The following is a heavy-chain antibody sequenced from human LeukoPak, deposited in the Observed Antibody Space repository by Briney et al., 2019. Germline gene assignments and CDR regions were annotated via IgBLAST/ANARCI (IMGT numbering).Heavy chain of an antibody. Sequence: PSETLSLTCTVSGGSISSYYWSWIRQPPGKGLEWIGYIYYSGSTNYNPSLKSRVTISVDTSKNQFSLKLSSVTAAGTAVYYCARGGYYYDSSGYPDDAFDIWGQGTMVTVSS. V-gene: IGHV4-59*01. CDR1: GGSISSYY. CDR2: IYYSGST. D-gene: IGHD3-22*01. CDR3: ARGGYYYDSSGYPDDAFDI. J-gene: IGHJ3*02.